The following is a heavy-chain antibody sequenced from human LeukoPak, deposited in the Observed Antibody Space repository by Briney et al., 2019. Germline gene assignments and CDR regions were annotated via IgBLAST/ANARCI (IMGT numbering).Heavy chain of an antibody. Sequence: GGSLRLSCAASGFTFSTYAMSWVRQAPGKGLEWVLSISDSGTRTFYADAVKGRFTTSRDNSKNTLYLHMNSLTVEDTAVYYCAKQDIVVVTAIIFFDYWGRGTLVTVSS. CDR2: ISDSGTRT. V-gene: IGHV3-23*01. CDR3: AKQDIVVVTAIIFFDY. CDR1: GFTFSTYA. J-gene: IGHJ4*02. D-gene: IGHD2-21*02.